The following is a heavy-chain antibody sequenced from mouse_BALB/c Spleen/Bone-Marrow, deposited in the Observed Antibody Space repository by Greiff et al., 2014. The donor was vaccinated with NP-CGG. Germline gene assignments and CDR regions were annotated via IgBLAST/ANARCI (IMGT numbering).Heavy chain of an antibody. CDR2: INSNGGST. CDR3: ARPYGNWYFDV. CDR1: GFTFSSYG. D-gene: IGHD2-1*01. Sequence: DVKLVESGGGLVQPGGSLKLSCAASGFTFSSYGMSWVRQTPDKRLELVATINSNGGSTYYPDSVKGRFTISRDNAKNTLYLQMSSLKSEDTAMYYCARPYGNWYFDVWGAGTTVTVSS. J-gene: IGHJ1*01. V-gene: IGHV5-6-3*01.